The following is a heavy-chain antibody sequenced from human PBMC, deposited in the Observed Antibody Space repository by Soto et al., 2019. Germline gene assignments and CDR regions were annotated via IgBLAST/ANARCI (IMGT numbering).Heavy chain of an antibody. Sequence: RASVKVSCKASGYTFTGYYMHWVRQAPGQGLEWMGWINPNSGGTNYAQKFQGRVTMTRDTSMSTAYMELSRLRSDDTAVYYCARVNVVVVAATREYYFDYWGQGTLVTVSS. CDR2: INPNSGGT. CDR1: GYTFTGYY. CDR3: ARVNVVVVAATREYYFDY. J-gene: IGHJ4*02. V-gene: IGHV1-2*02. D-gene: IGHD2-15*01.